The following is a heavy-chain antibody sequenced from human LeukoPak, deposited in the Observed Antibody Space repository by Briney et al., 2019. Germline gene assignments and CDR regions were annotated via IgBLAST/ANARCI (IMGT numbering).Heavy chain of an antibody. J-gene: IGHJ4*02. CDR1: GYTFTGHY. D-gene: IGHD6-13*01. V-gene: IGHV1-2*02. CDR3: AKDLAAAAVFDY. CDR2: INPNSGGT. Sequence: ASVKVSCKASGYTFTGHYMHWVRQAPGQGLEWMGWINPNSGGTNYAQKFQGRVTITADKSTSTAYMELSSLRSEDTAVYYCAKDLAAAAVFDYWGQGTLVTVSS.